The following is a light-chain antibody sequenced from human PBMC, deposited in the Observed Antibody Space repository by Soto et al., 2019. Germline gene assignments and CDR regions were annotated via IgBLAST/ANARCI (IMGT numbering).Light chain of an antibody. Sequence: QSALTQPASVSGSPGQSITISCTGTSSDVGGYNYVSWYQQHPGKAPKLMIYDVSTRPSGVSNRFSGSKSGHTASLTISGLQAEDEADYYCSSYTSSSTPYVFGTGTKLTVL. J-gene: IGLJ1*01. CDR1: SSDVGGYNY. CDR3: SSYTSSSTPYV. V-gene: IGLV2-14*01. CDR2: DVS.